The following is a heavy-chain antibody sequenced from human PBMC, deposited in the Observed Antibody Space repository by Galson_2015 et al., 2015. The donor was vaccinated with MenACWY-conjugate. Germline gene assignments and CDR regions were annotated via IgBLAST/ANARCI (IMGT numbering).Heavy chain of an antibody. Sequence: SLRLSCAVSGFTFSSYWMSWVRQAPGKGLEWVANIKQDGREKNYVDSVKGRSTISRDNADNSVYLQMDSLRVEDTAVYYCARDTRGHFDYWGQGTLVTVSS. V-gene: IGHV3-7*03. J-gene: IGHJ4*02. CDR3: ARDTRGHFDY. CDR1: GFTFSSYW. CDR2: IKQDGREK.